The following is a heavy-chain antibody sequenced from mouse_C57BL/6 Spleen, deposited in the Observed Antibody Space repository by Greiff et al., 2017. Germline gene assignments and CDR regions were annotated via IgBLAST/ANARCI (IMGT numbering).Heavy chain of an antibody. J-gene: IGHJ1*03. CDR1: GYTFTDYE. V-gene: IGHV1-15*01. D-gene: IGHD1-1*01. CDR3: TINYYGSSYSWYFDV. CDR2: IDPETGGT. Sequence: QVQLQQSGAELVRPGASVTLSCKASGYTFTDYEMHWVKQTPVHGLEWIGAIDPETGGTAYNQKFKGKAILTADKSSSTAYMELRSLTSEDSAVXYCTINYYGSSYSWYFDVWGTGTTVTVSS.